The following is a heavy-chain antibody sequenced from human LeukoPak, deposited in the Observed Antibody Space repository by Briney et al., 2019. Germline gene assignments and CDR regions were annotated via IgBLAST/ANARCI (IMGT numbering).Heavy chain of an antibody. CDR3: ARATTWFDH. V-gene: IGHV4-34*01. Sequence: SETLSLTCAVYGGSFSGYYWSWIRQPPGKRLEWIGEVNHSGSTYYNPSLKSRVTISVDTSKYQFSLRLSSVTAADTAFYYCARATTWFDHWGQGTLVTVSS. J-gene: IGHJ5*02. CDR1: GGSFSGYY. D-gene: IGHD1-26*01. CDR2: VNHSGST.